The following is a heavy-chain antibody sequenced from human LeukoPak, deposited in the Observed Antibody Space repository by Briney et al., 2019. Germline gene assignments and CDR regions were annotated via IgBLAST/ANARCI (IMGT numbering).Heavy chain of an antibody. J-gene: IGHJ5*02. D-gene: IGHD6-19*01. CDR1: GYTFTGYY. V-gene: IGHV1-2*02. CDR2: INPNSGGT. CDR3: ARGRSIAVAGNWFDP. Sequence: ASVKVSCKASGYTFTGYYMHWVRQAPGQGLEWMGWINPNSGGTDDAQKFQGRVTMTRDTSISTAYMELSRLRSDDTAVYYCARGRSIAVAGNWFDPWGQGTLVTVSS.